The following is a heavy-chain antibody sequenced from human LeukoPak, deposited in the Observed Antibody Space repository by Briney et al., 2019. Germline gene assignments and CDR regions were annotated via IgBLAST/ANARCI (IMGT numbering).Heavy chain of an antibody. Sequence: GGSLRLSCAVSGIKINLYGMHWVRQAPGKGLEWVAHISYDGSSQYYADSVKGRFTISRDISKNTLFLQMNSLRAEDTAVYYCARATYYYDSSGYRAFDIWGQGTMVTVSS. V-gene: IGHV3-30*03. D-gene: IGHD3-22*01. J-gene: IGHJ3*02. CDR3: ARATYYYDSSGYRAFDI. CDR2: ISYDGSSQ. CDR1: GIKINLYG.